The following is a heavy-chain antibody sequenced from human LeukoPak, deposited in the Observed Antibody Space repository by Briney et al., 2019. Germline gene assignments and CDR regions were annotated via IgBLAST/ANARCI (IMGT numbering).Heavy chain of an antibody. Sequence: SETLSLTCTVSGGSISSYYWRWIRQPPGKGLEWIGYVSYSGSTNYNSTLKSRVTISVDTSKNQFSLKLSSVTAADTAVYYCARGYCSGGTCYRIFFDYWGQGTLVTVSS. CDR3: ARGYCSGGTCYRIFFDY. CDR2: VSYSGST. D-gene: IGHD2-15*01. J-gene: IGHJ4*02. CDR1: GGSISSYY. V-gene: IGHV4-59*01.